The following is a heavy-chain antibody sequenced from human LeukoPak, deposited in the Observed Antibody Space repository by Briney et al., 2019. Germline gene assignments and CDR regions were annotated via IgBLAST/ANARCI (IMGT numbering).Heavy chain of an antibody. Sequence: GRSLRLSCAASGFTFSSYGMHWVRQAPGKGLEWVAVISYDGSNKYYADSVKGRFTISRDNSKNTLYLQMNSLRAEDAAVYYCAKDKRSSGWFEYYYYYYGMDVWGQGTTVTVSS. CDR3: AKDKRSSGWFEYYYYYYGMDV. J-gene: IGHJ6*02. CDR1: GFTFSSYG. D-gene: IGHD6-19*01. CDR2: ISYDGSNK. V-gene: IGHV3-30*18.